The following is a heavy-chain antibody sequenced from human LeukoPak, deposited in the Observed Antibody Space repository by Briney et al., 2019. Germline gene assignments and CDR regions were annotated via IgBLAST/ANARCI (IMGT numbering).Heavy chain of an antibody. V-gene: IGHV3-21*01. Sequence: GGSLRLSCAASGFTFRSYSMNWVRQAPGKGVEWVSSISSTGIYTYYADSVMGRFTISRDNAKNSLYLQMNSLRAEDTAIYYCARGNSDYDHDYWGQGTLVTVSS. D-gene: IGHD5-12*01. J-gene: IGHJ4*02. CDR3: ARGNSDYDHDY. CDR2: ISSTGIYT. CDR1: GFTFRSYS.